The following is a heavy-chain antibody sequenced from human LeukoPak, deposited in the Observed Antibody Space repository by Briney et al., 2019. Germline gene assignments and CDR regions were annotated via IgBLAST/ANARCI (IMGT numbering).Heavy chain of an antibody. CDR3: AADPEGVEMATTT. Sequence: SVKVSCKASGFTFTSSAVQWVRQARGQRLEWIGWIVVGSGNTNYAQKFQERVTITRDMSTSTAYMELSSLGSEDTAVYYCAADPEGVEMATTTWGQGTLVTVSS. J-gene: IGHJ5*02. CDR1: GFTFTSSA. CDR2: IVVGSGNT. V-gene: IGHV1-58*01. D-gene: IGHD5-24*01.